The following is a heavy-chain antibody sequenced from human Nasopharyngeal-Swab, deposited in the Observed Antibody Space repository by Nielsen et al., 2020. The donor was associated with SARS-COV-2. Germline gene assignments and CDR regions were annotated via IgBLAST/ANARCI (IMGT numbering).Heavy chain of an antibody. Sequence: GVLKISCAASGFTFSSYSMNWVRQAPGKGLEWVSSISSSSSYIYYADSVKGRFTISRDNAKNSLYLQMNSLRAEDTAVYYCARLNRYCSSTSCSYYYYGMDVWGQGTTVTVSS. D-gene: IGHD2-2*01. J-gene: IGHJ6*02. CDR2: ISSSSSYI. V-gene: IGHV3-21*01. CDR1: GFTFSSYS. CDR3: ARLNRYCSSTSCSYYYYGMDV.